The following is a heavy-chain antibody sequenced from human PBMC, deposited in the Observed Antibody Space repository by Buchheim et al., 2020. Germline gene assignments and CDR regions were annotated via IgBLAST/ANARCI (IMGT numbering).Heavy chain of an antibody. CDR3: VRDFSPSGYLYGMDV. CDR1: GFRFSSYA. CDR2: ISHDGSYQ. V-gene: IGHV3-30*03. D-gene: IGHD3-3*01. J-gene: IGHJ6*02. Sequence: QVQLVESGGGVVQPGGSLRLSCAPSGFRFSSYAMHWVRQAPGKGLEWVAVISHDGSYQYYVESVRGRFTISRDNWKNTLFLPMNSLRADDTAVYYCVRDFSPSGYLYGMDVWGQGTT.